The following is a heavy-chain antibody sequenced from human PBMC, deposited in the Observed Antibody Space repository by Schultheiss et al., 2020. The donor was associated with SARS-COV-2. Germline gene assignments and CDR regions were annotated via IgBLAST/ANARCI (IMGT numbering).Heavy chain of an antibody. J-gene: IGHJ4*02. CDR1: GYTFSNYY. CDR3: ATGGGDDYDSSGWNNFDY. D-gene: IGHD3-22*01. Sequence: ASVKVSCKASGYTFSNYYMHWVRQAPGLGLEWMGVINPSVGITAFAQKFQGRVTMTRDTSMSTVYMELSSLRSEDTAVYYCATGGGDDYDSSGWNNFDYWGQGTLVTVSS. V-gene: IGHV1-46*01. CDR2: INPSVGIT.